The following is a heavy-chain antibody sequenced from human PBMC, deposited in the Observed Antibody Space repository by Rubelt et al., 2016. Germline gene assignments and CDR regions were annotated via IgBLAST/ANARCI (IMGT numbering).Heavy chain of an antibody. D-gene: IGHD5-18*01. CDR3: AKDWIQLWI. CDR2: IKEDGSEQ. J-gene: IGHJ4*02. Sequence: GGGLVQPGGSLRLSCAASGFTFSTYWMTWVRQAPGKGLEWVANIKEDGSEQYYVGSVRGRFTISRDNANKALFLQMNSLRAEDTAIYYCAKDWIQLWIWGQGTLVTVSS. CDR1: GFTFSTYW. V-gene: IGHV3-7*01.